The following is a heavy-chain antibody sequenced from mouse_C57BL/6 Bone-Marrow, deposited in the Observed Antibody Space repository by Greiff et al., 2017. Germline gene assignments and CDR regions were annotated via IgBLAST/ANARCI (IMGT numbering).Heavy chain of an antibody. Sequence: EVQLVESGGDLVKPGGSLKLSCAASGFTFSSYGMSWVRQTPDKRLEWVATISSGGSYTYYPDSVKGRFTISRDNAKNTLYLQMSSLKSEDTAMYYCARPKDYYGSSSFAYWGQGTLVTVSA. CDR1: GFTFSSYG. D-gene: IGHD1-1*01. CDR2: ISSGGSYT. J-gene: IGHJ3*01. CDR3: ARPKDYYGSSSFAY. V-gene: IGHV5-6*01.